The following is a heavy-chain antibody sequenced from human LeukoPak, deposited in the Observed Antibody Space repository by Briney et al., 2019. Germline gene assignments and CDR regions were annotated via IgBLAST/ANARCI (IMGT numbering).Heavy chain of an antibody. V-gene: IGHV3-30*04. CDR2: ISYDGSNK. J-gene: IGHJ4*02. CDR3: ASIVYSGYDSNDF. Sequence: GGSLRLSCAASGFTFSSYAMHWVRQAPGKGLEWVAVISYDGSNKYYADSVKGRFTISRDNAKNSLYLQMNSLRAEDTAVYYCASIVYSGYDSNDFWGQGTLVTVSS. D-gene: IGHD5-12*01. CDR1: GFTFSSYA.